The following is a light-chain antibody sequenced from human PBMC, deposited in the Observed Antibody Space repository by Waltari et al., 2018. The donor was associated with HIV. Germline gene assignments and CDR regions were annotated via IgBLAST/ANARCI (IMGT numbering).Light chain of an antibody. J-gene: IGLJ2*01. V-gene: IGLV2-14*01. CDR1: SSDVGGYNY. CDR2: EVN. CDR3: SSYRTTTEPMV. Sequence: QSALTQPASVSGSPGQSITLSCTGTSSDVGGYNYVSWYQQHPGKAPKLIISEVNTRASGVSDRFSGSRSGYTASLTISGLQAEDEAIYHCSSYRTTTEPMVFGGGTKLTVL.